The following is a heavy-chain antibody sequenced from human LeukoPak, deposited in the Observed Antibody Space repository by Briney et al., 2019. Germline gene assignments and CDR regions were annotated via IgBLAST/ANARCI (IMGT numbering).Heavy chain of an antibody. CDR2: IYFSEYT. V-gene: IGHV4-39*01. CDR3: ASQFHSGSGISAYFDL. J-gene: IGHJ4*02. CDR1: GGSIISNSHN. Sequence: SETLSLTCTVSGGSIISNSHNWGWIRQPPGKGLESIGSIYFSEYTYDNASFKSRVTMSVDTSKNQFSLKLHAVTAADTAVYYCASQFHSGSGISAYFDLWGQGALVTVSS. D-gene: IGHD1-26*01.